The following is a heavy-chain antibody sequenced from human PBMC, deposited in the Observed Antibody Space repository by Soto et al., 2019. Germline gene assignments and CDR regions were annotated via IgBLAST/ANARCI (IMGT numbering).Heavy chain of an antibody. D-gene: IGHD3-16*01. CDR3: VTSGGFDH. CDR2: INSDGSTR. J-gene: IGHJ5*02. Sequence: EVQLMESGGGLVQPGGSLRLSCVASGFTFSNYWMHWVRQAPGKGLVWVSRINSDGSTRSYAESVKGRFTNSRDNVKNTLYLQLNSLRAEGTSVYYCVTSGGFDHWGQGTLVTVSS. CDR1: GFTFSNYW. V-gene: IGHV3-74*01.